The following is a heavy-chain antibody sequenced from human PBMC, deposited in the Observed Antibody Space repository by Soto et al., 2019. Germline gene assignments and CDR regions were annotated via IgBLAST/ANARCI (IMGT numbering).Heavy chain of an antibody. CDR3: TTDSYYPGILARFDY. J-gene: IGHJ4*01. D-gene: IGHD1-1*01. V-gene: IGHV3-15*05. Sequence: QPPGKGLEWVGRIRSYRDGGTTDFAASVKGRFAISRDDLAHTVYLQMNSLRTEDTAVYYCTTDSYYPGILARFDYWGLGTLVTVTS. CDR2: IRSYRDGGTT.